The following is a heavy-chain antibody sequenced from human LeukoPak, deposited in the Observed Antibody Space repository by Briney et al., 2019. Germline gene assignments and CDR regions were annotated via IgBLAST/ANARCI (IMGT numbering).Heavy chain of an antibody. Sequence: ASVKVSCKASGYIFTTYGVTWVRQAPGQGLEWMGWISTYNDNTNYAQKFRGRVTMTTDTATSKVYMEMNSLRSDDTATYYCARDRSNFVPSCFDPWGQGTLVTVSS. D-gene: IGHD4-11*01. CDR2: ISTYNDNT. J-gene: IGHJ5*02. V-gene: IGHV1-18*01. CDR1: GYIFTTYG. CDR3: ARDRSNFVPSCFDP.